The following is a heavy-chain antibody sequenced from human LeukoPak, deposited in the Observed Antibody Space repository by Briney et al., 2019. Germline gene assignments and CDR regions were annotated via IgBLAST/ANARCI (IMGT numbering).Heavy chain of an antibody. J-gene: IGHJ6*02. Sequence: ASVKVSCKASGCTFTWYYLHWVRQAPGQGLEWMGIINPSGGRTNNAQQFQGRVTMTRDTSTSTVYMQLSSLRSEDTAVYYCARDLAIAAAPYGMDVWGQGTTVTVSS. CDR1: GCTFTWYY. CDR2: INPSGGRT. V-gene: IGHV1-46*01. CDR3: ARDLAIAAAPYGMDV. D-gene: IGHD6-13*01.